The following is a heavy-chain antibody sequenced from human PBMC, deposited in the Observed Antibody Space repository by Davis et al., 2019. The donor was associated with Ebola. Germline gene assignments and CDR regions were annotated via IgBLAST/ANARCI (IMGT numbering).Heavy chain of an antibody. V-gene: IGHV3-30*18. Sequence: GESLKISCAASGFIFSSYVMSWVRQAPGKGLEWVAVISYDGSNKYYADSVKGRFTISRDNSKNTLYLQMYSLRAEDTAVYYCANLAITGTTSGMDVWGKGTTVTVSS. CDR1: GFIFSSYV. CDR2: ISYDGSNK. CDR3: ANLAITGTTSGMDV. D-gene: IGHD1-7*01. J-gene: IGHJ6*04.